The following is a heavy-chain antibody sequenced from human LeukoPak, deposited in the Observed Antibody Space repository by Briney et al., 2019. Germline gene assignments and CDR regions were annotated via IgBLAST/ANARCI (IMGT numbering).Heavy chain of an antibody. J-gene: IGHJ4*02. CDR3: ARDRAVELWFGELLRDLSY. Sequence: GGSLRLSCAASGFTFSDYYMSWIRQAPGKGLEWVSYISSSGSTIYYADSVKGRFTISRDNAKNSLYLQMNSLRAEDTAVYYCARDRAVELWFGELLRDLSYWGQGTLVTVSS. V-gene: IGHV3-11*01. CDR2: ISSSGSTI. D-gene: IGHD3-10*01. CDR1: GFTFSDYY.